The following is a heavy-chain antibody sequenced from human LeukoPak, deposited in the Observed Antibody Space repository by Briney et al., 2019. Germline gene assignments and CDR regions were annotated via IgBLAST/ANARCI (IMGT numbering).Heavy chain of an antibody. D-gene: IGHD5-12*01. V-gene: IGHV3-66*01. Sequence: GGSLRPSCAASGFTVSTNYMSWVRQAPGKGLEWVSIIYSGGSTSYADSVKGRFTISRDISKNTLYLQMNSLRADDTAVYYCARSAGIAATIVLGYWGQGTLVTVSS. CDR3: ARSAGIAATIVLGY. J-gene: IGHJ4*02. CDR1: GFTVSTNY. CDR2: IYSGGST.